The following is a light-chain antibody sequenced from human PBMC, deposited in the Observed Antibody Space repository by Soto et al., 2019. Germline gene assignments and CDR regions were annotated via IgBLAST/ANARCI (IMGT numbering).Light chain of an antibody. CDR1: QSVRSSY. Sequence: EIVLTQSPGTLSLSPGERATLSCRASQSVRSSYLAWYQQRPGQAPRLLIYAASSRATGIPDRFSGSGSGTDFTLTISRLEPEDFALYYCQQYGSSPPVTFGGGTKVEIK. CDR2: AAS. CDR3: QQYGSSPPVT. J-gene: IGKJ4*01. V-gene: IGKV3-20*01.